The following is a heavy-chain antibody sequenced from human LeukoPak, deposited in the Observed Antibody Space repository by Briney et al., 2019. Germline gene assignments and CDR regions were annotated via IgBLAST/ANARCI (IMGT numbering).Heavy chain of an antibody. V-gene: IGHV1-18*01. CDR2: ISGYNGNT. CDR3: ARVHMGAIAY. D-gene: IGHD1-26*01. CDR1: GFTFTIYS. J-gene: IGHJ4*02. Sequence: AAVKVSCKASGFTFTIYSIIGVGQAPGQGLEWMGWISGYNGNTNYAQKLQGRVTMTTATSTSTAYMELRSLRSDDTVVYYCARVHMGAIAYWGQGTLVTVSS.